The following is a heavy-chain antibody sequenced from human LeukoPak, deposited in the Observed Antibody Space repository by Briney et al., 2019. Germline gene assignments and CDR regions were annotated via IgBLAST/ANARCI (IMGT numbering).Heavy chain of an antibody. Sequence: PGGCLRLSCAASGFTFSSYWMHWVRPAPGKGLVWVSRINGGGSSTNYADSVKGRFTISRDNAKNTLYLQMNSLRGEDAAVYYCARGPSSNWGDFDYWGQGTLVIASS. CDR1: GFTFSSYW. J-gene: IGHJ4*02. CDR2: INGGGSST. CDR3: ARGPSSNWGDFDY. D-gene: IGHD7-27*01. V-gene: IGHV3-74*01.